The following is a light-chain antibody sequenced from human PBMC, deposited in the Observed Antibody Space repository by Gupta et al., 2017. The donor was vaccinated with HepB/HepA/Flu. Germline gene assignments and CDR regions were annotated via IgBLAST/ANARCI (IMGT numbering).Light chain of an antibody. V-gene: IGKV3-15*01. CDR1: ESINNN. CDR3: QQYHKWPLYT. Sequence: EIVMTQSPVTLSVSPGERATLSCRASESINNNLVWYPQKPGQAPRVLIYAASTRATGIPARFSGSGSGTEFTLTISSLQSDDFGIYYCQQYHKWPLYTFGQGTKVEI. CDR2: AAS. J-gene: IGKJ2*01.